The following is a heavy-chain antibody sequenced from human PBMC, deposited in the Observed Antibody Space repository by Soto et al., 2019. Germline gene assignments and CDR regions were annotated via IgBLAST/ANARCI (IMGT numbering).Heavy chain of an antibody. CDR3: ATHDILTGYGFEDYYYGMDV. J-gene: IGHJ6*02. V-gene: IGHV5-51*01. D-gene: IGHD3-9*01. CDR2: IYPGDSDT. CDR1: GYSFTSYW. Sequence: PGESLKISCKGSGYSFTSYWIGWVRQMPGKGLEWMGIIYPGDSDTRYSPSFQGQVTISADKSISTAYLQWSSLKASDTAMYYCATHDILTGYGFEDYYYGMDVWGQGTTVTVSS.